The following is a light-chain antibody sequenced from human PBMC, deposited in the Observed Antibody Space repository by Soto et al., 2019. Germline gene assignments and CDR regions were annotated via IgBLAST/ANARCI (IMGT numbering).Light chain of an antibody. CDR1: SRDVGNYNY. CDR3: ISYTSSSNLI. CDR2: DVN. V-gene: IGLV2-14*03. Sequence: QSVLTQPASVSGSLGQSITISCTGTSRDVGNYNYVSWYQHHTGRAPKLVIYDVNNRPAGISNRFSGSKSDNTASLIIFGLQAEDEADYYCISYTSSSNLIFGGGTKLTVL. J-gene: IGLJ2*01.